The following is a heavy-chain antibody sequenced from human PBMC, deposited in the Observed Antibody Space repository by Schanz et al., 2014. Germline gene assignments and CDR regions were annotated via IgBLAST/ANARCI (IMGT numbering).Heavy chain of an antibody. CDR1: GFAFSSYG. Sequence: EVQLLESGGGLVQPGGSLRLSCLASGFAFSSYGMNWLRQAPGKGLEWVSSISGTGGDDTYYADSVKGRFTISRDNAKNTLYLQMNGLRAEDTAVYYSARVALPGYSSPRDAFDIWGQGTMVTVSS. J-gene: IGHJ3*02. CDR2: ISGTGGDDT. CDR3: ARVALPGYSSPRDAFDI. D-gene: IGHD5-18*01. V-gene: IGHV3-23*01.